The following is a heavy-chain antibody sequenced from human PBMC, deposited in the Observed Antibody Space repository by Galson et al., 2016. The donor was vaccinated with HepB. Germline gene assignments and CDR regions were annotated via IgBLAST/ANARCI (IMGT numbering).Heavy chain of an antibody. D-gene: IGHD3-10*01. CDR2: ISGTGSRI. CDR1: GFIFTDYW. V-gene: IGHV3-11*04. Sequence: SLRLSCAASGFIFTDYWMTWVRQAPGKGLEWLSYISGTGSRILYADSVKGRFTISKDKAKLSLYLQMNSLRVEDTAVYYCARDLTPRGFSYSFWGQGTLVAVSS. CDR3: ARDLTPRGFSYSF. J-gene: IGHJ1*01.